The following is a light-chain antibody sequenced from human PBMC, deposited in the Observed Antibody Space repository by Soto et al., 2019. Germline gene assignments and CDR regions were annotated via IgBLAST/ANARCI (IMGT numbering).Light chain of an antibody. CDR3: QKYNNWPLIT. CDR1: QSVSSN. CDR2: DAS. Sequence: EIVMTQSPATLSPSPGERATLSCRASQSVSSNLAWYQQKPGQAPRLLIYDASTRATGLPDRFSGSGSGTEFTLTVSSLQSEDFAVYYCQKYNNWPLITFGQGTRLEIK. J-gene: IGKJ5*01. V-gene: IGKV3-15*01.